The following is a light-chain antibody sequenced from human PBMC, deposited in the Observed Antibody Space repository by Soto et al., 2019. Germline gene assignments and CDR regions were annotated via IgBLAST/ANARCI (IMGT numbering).Light chain of an antibody. Sequence: QRNQKTSILSASVGDRGNISWLASQSIGRNLNWYQQKPGKAPTLLMFTSSNLQSGVPSRFSGSGSGTDFILTISSLQPEDFATYYCQQSYSTPPTFGQGAMVDI. V-gene: IGKV1-39*01. CDR3: QQSYSTPPT. J-gene: IGKJ1*01. CDR2: TSS. CDR1: QSIGRN.